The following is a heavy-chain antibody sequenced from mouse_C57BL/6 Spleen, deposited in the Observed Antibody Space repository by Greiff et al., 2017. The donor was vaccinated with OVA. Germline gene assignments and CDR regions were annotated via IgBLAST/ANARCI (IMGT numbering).Heavy chain of an antibody. V-gene: IGHV1-26*01. CDR3: ARPYYYGSSFAY. CDR2: INPNNGGT. D-gene: IGHD1-1*01. Sequence: VQLQQSGPELVKPGASVKISCKASGYTFTDYYMNWVKQSHGKSLEWIGDINPNNGGTSYNQKFKGKATLTVDKSSSTAYMELRSLTSEDSAVYYCARPYYYGSSFAYWGQGTLVTVSA. CDR1: GYTFTDYY. J-gene: IGHJ3*01.